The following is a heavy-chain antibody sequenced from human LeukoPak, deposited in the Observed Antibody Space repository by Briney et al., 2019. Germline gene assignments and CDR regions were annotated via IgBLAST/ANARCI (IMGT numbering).Heavy chain of an antibody. V-gene: IGHV3-30-3*01. Sequence: PGGSLRLSCAASGFTFSSYAMHWVRQAPGKGLEWVAAISYDGSNKYCADSVKGRFTISRDNSKNTLYLQMNSLRAEDTAVYYCATSNCTRTSCYRGLFDSWGQGTLVTVS. CDR2: ISYDGSNK. CDR3: ATSNCTRTSCYRGLFDS. CDR1: GFTFSSYA. J-gene: IGHJ4*02. D-gene: IGHD2-2*02.